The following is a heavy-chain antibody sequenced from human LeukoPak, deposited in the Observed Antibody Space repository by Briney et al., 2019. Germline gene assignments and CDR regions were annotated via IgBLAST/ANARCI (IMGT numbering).Heavy chain of an antibody. Sequence: GGSLRLSCAASGFTFSNAWMSWVRQAPGKGLEWVGRIKSKTDGGTTDYAAPVKGRFTISRDDSKNTLYLQMNSLKTEDTAVYYCVTYQLLLYGFDYWGQGTLVTVSS. V-gene: IGHV3-15*01. D-gene: IGHD2-2*01. CDR2: IKSKTDGGTT. CDR1: GFTFSNAW. CDR3: VTYQLLLYGFDY. J-gene: IGHJ4*02.